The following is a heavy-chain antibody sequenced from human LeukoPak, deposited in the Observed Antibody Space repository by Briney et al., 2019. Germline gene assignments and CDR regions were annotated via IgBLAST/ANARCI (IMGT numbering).Heavy chain of an antibody. Sequence: GGSLRLSCAASGFTFSSYAMHWVRQAPGKGLEWVAVISYDGSNKYYADSVKGRFTISRDNSKNTLYLQMNSLRAEDTAVYYCAKDADYYTRLVHWGQGTLVTVSS. V-gene: IGHV3-30-3*01. D-gene: IGHD3-10*01. J-gene: IGHJ4*02. CDR3: AKDADYYTRLVH. CDR2: ISYDGSNK. CDR1: GFTFSSYA.